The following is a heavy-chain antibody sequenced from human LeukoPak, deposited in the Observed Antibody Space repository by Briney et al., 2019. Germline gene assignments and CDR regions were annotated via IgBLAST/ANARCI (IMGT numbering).Heavy chain of an antibody. CDR3: ARDPVGSGKFYFDY. J-gene: IGHJ4*02. CDR1: GFTFSSYA. CDR2: ISSNGGST. Sequence: GGSLRLPCAASGFTFSSYAMHWVRQAPGKGLEYVSAISSNGGSTYYANSVEGRFTISRDNSKNTLYLQMGSLRAEDMAVYYCARDPVGSGKFYFDYWGQGTLVTVSS. D-gene: IGHD3-10*01. V-gene: IGHV3-64*01.